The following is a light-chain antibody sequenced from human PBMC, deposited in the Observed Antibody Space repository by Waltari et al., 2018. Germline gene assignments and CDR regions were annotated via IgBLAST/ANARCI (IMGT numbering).Light chain of an antibody. CDR3: QQTFTTPYT. CDR1: QTINSY. Sequence: DIQMTQSPSSLSASIGDRVTITCRASQTINSYVNWYQQRGGKAPKSLIYAAARLQPGVPSRFSGSGFGTQFTLTITSVQAEDFATYYCQQTFTTPYTFGPGTILDIK. CDR2: AAA. J-gene: IGKJ2*01. V-gene: IGKV1-39*01.